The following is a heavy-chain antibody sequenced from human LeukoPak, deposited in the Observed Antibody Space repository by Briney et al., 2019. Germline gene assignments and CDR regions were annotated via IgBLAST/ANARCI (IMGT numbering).Heavy chain of an antibody. CDR2: IYCSGST. V-gene: IGHV4-39*02. Sequence: SETLSLTCTVSGGSISSSCHYWGWIRQPPGKGLEWIGSIYCSGSTYYNPSLKSRVTISVDTSKNQLSLNLSSVTAADTAVYYCAREWELRQRWFDPWGQGILVTVSS. CDR3: AREWELRQRWFDP. CDR1: GGSISSSCHY. J-gene: IGHJ5*02. D-gene: IGHD1-26*01.